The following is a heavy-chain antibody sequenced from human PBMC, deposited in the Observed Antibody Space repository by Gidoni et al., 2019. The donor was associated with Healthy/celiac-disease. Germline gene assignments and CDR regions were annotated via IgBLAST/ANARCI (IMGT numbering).Heavy chain of an antibody. V-gene: IGHV3-23*01. D-gene: IGHD3-3*01. J-gene: IGHJ4*02. CDR2: ISGSGGST. Sequence: EVQLLESGGGLVQPGGSLRLSCAASGFTFSSYAMSWVRQAPGKGLEWVSAISGSGGSTYYADSVKGRFTISRDNSKNTLYLQMNSLRAEDTAVYYCAKDTIFGVVIRDYYFDYWGQGTLVTVSS. CDR1: GFTFSSYA. CDR3: AKDTIFGVVIRDYYFDY.